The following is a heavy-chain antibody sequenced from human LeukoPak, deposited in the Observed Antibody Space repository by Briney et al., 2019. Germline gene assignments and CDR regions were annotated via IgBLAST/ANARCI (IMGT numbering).Heavy chain of an antibody. Sequence: GGSLRLSCAASGLTFSSHWMHWVRQAPGKGLEWVGRIRSNSDGGTIDYAAPVKGRFTLSRDDSKTTLYLQMNSLQTEDTAVYYCATDFCDSTWGQGTLVTVSS. CDR2: IRSNSDGGTI. CDR1: GLTFSSHW. J-gene: IGHJ5*02. CDR3: ATDFCDST. V-gene: IGHV3-15*07. D-gene: IGHD3-22*01.